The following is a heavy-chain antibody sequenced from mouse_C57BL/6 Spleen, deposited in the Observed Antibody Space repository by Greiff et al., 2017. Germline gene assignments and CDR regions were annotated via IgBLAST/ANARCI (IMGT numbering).Heavy chain of an antibody. CDR1: GYTFTDYN. Sequence: VQLKESGPELVKPGASVKIPCKASGYTFTDYNMDWVKQSHGKSLEWIGDINPNNGGTIYNQKFKGKATLTVDKSSSTAYMELRSLTSEDTAVYYCERGIYRGFYYARDYWGQGTSVTVAS. CDR3: ERGIYRGFYYARDY. CDR2: INPNNGGT. D-gene: IGHD2-14*01. V-gene: IGHV1-18*01. J-gene: IGHJ4*01.